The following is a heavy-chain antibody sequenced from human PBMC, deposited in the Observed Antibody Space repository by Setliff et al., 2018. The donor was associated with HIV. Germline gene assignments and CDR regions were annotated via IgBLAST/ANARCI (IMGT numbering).Heavy chain of an antibody. CDR1: GGPISSGDYY. D-gene: IGHD6-19*01. CDR2: IYHSGTT. V-gene: IGHV4-31*03. CDR3: ARVEAYSRGRGGFDP. J-gene: IGHJ5*02. Sequence: PSETLSLTCTVSGGPISSGDYYWTWIRQHPEKGLDWIGYIYHSGTTYYNPSLRSRVTISIDTSKDQFSLDLTSVTAADTGVYYCARVEAYSRGRGGFDPWGQGTLVTV.